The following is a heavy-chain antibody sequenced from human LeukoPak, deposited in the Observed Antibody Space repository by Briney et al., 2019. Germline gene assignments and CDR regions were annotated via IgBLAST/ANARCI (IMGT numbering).Heavy chain of an antibody. D-gene: IGHD6-13*01. V-gene: IGHV3-23*01. CDR1: GFTFSSYA. CDR3: AKDSAAAGFDY. Sequence: GRCLRPACAVSGFTFSSYAMSWVRQAPGKGLGWVSTIRGSGGSTYYADSVKGRFTISRDNSKNTLYLQMNSLRAEDTAVYYCAKDSAAAGFDYWGQGTLVTVSS. J-gene: IGHJ4*02. CDR2: IRGSGGST.